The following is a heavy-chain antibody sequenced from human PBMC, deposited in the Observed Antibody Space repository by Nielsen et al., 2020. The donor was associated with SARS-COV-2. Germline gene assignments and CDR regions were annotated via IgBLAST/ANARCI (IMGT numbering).Heavy chain of an antibody. V-gene: IGHV3-7*01. CDR1: GFTVSSNY. Sequence: GGSLRLSCAASGFTVSSNYMSWVRQAPGKGLEWVANIRQDGSEKYYVDSVKGRFNISRDNAKNSLYLQMDSLRAEDTAVYYCARESSIVLMVYVHHYGMDVWGQGTTVTVSS. CDR2: IRQDGSEK. CDR3: ARESSIVLMVYVHHYGMDV. J-gene: IGHJ6*02. D-gene: IGHD2-8*01.